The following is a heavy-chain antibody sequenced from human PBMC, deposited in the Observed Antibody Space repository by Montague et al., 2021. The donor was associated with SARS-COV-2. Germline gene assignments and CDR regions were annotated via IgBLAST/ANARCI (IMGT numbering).Heavy chain of an antibody. J-gene: IGHJ3*02. V-gene: IGHV4-59*01. CDR1: GGSISRYS. CDR3: ARVGRGSSWYEVAFDI. CDR2: IYNSGST. Sequence: SETLSLTCTVSGGSISRYSWTWIRQPPGKGLEWIGYIYNSGSTNYSPSLTSRVTISVDTSKNQFSLKLSSVAAAVTAVYYCARVGRGSSWYEVAFDIWGQGTMVTVSS. D-gene: IGHD6-13*01.